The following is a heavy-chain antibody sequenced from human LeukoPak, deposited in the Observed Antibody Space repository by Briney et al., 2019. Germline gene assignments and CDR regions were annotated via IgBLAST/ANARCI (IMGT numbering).Heavy chain of an antibody. V-gene: IGHV3-30-3*01. CDR1: GFPFSSYA. D-gene: IGHD1-26*01. J-gene: IGHJ4*02. Sequence: GSLRLSCAASGFPFSSYAMHWVRQAPGKGLEWVAVISYDGSNKYYADSVKGRFTISRDNSKNTLYLQMNSLRAEDTAVYYCAREVRSYYCFDYWGQGTLVTVSS. CDR2: ISYDGSNK. CDR3: AREVRSYYCFDY.